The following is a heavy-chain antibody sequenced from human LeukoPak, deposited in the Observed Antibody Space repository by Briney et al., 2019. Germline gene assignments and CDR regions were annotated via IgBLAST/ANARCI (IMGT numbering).Heavy chain of an antibody. Sequence: ASVKVSCKASGYTFTSYGISWVRRAPGQGLEWMGWISAYNGNTNYAQKLQGRVTMTTDTSTSTAYMELRSLRSDDTAVYYCASVTGYYGSGSLDAFDIWGQGTMVTVSS. J-gene: IGHJ3*02. CDR1: GYTFTSYG. V-gene: IGHV1-18*04. D-gene: IGHD3-10*01. CDR3: ASVTGYYGSGSLDAFDI. CDR2: ISAYNGNT.